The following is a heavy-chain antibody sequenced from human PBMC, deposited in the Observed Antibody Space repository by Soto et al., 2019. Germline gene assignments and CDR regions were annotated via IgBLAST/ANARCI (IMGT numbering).Heavy chain of an antibody. CDR1: GFSLSSTRMA. CDR2: IYWDDDK. CDR3: AHIVVAGLGYYFDY. J-gene: IGHJ4*02. D-gene: IGHD6-19*01. V-gene: IGHV2-5*02. Sequence: QITLKESGPPLVKPTQTLTLTCTFSGFSLSSTRMAVGWIRQPPGKALEWLALIYWDDDKRYSPFLKSRLTLXXXTXXNQVVLKMSNMDPVDTARYYCAHIVVAGLGYYFDYWGQGTLVTVSS.